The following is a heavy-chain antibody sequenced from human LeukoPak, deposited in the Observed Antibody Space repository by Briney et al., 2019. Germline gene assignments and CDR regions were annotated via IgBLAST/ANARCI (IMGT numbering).Heavy chain of an antibody. J-gene: IGHJ4*02. Sequence: SETLSLTCTVSGGSISSYYWSWIRQPPGKGLEWIGYIYYSGSTNYNPSLKSRVTISVDTSKNQFSLKLSSVTAADTAVYYCARDTNSSFDYWGQGTLVTVSS. V-gene: IGHV4-59*01. CDR1: GGSISSYY. D-gene: IGHD6-19*01. CDR3: ARDTNSSFDY. CDR2: IYYSGST.